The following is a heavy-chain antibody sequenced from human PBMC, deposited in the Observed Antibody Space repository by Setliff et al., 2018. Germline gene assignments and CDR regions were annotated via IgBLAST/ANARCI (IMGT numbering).Heavy chain of an antibody. V-gene: IGHV3-11*04. D-gene: IGHD3-10*01. CDR1: GFSFSYYY. J-gene: IGHJ6*02. Sequence: GSLRLSCAASGFSFSYYYMSWVRQAPGKGLEWLSKISGDGTTIYYADSVRGRFTISRDNAKNSLFLQMNSLRAEDTALYYCARDGVFYAMDVWGRGTTVTVSS. CDR2: ISGDGTTI. CDR3: ARDGVFYAMDV.